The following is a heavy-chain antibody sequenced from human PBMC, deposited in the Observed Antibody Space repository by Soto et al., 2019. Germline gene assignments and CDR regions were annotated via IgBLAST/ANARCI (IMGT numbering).Heavy chain of an antibody. V-gene: IGHV5-10-1*01. Sequence: GESLKISCKGSGYSFTSYWISWVRQMPGKGLEWMGRIDPSDSYTNYSPSFQGHVTISADKSISTAYLQWSSLKASDTAMYYCARTVGYCSSTSCSNYYYYGMDVWGQGTTVTV. D-gene: IGHD2-2*01. J-gene: IGHJ6*02. CDR1: GYSFTSYW. CDR3: ARTVGYCSSTSCSNYYYYGMDV. CDR2: IDPSDSYT.